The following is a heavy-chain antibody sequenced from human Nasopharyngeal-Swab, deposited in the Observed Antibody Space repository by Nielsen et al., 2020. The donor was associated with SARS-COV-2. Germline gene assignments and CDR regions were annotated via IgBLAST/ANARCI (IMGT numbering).Heavy chain of an antibody. J-gene: IGHJ4*02. CDR3: ARDRGLAEPSLGDY. CDR2: MNPNSGNT. D-gene: IGHD3-10*01. V-gene: IGHV1-8*01. CDR1: GYTFTSYD. Sequence: ALVKVSCKASGYTFTSYDINWVRQATGQGLEWMGWMNPNSGNTGYAQKFQGRVTMTRSTSISTAYMELSSLRSEDTAVYYCARDRGLAEPSLGDYWGQGTLVTVSS.